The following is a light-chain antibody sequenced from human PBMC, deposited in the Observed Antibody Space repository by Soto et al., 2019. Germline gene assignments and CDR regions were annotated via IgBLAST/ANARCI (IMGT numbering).Light chain of an antibody. V-gene: IGKV1-5*01. CDR1: QSISSW. J-gene: IGKJ1*01. CDR2: DAS. Sequence: DIPMTQSPSTLSASVGDSVTITCRASQSISSWLAWYQQKPGKAPKLLIYDASSLESGVPSRFSGSGSGTEFTLTISSLQPDDFATYYCQQYNSYSTFGQGTKVEIK. CDR3: QQYNSYST.